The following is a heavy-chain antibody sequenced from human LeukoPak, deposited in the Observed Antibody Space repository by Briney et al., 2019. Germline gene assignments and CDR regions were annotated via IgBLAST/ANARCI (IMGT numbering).Heavy chain of an antibody. J-gene: IGHJ4*02. V-gene: IGHV4-59*08. CDR3: AQGRYYDSSDY. Sequence: SETLSLTCTVSGGSISSYYWSWIRQPPGKGLEWIGYIYYSGSTNYNPSLKSRVTISVDTSKNQFSLKLSSVTAADTAVYYCAQGRYYDSSDYWGQGTLVTVSS. D-gene: IGHD3-22*01. CDR1: GGSISSYY. CDR2: IYYSGST.